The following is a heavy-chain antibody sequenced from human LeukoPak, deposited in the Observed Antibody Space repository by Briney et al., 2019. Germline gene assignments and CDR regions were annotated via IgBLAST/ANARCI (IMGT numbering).Heavy chain of an antibody. V-gene: IGHV4-39*01. J-gene: IGHJ5*02. CDR1: GGXISSSSYY. Sequence: SETLSLTCTVSGGXISSSSYYWGWIRQPPGKGLEWLGSIYYGGSTYYNPSLKGRLTISVDTSKNQFSLKLSSVTAADTAVYYCARSSRDRGGVWFDPWGQGTLVTVSS. CDR3: ARSSRDRGGVWFDP. D-gene: IGHD3-16*01. CDR2: IYYGGST.